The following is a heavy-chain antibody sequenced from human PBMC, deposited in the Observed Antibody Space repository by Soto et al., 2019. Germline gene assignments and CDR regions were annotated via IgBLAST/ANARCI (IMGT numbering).Heavy chain of an antibody. CDR1: GYTFTGYY. D-gene: IGHD2-15*01. CDR3: ARSRYCSGGSCYGDAFDI. J-gene: IGHJ3*02. CDR2: INPNSGGT. Sequence: ASVKVSCKASGYTFTGYYMHWVRQAPRQGLEWMGWINPNSGGTNYAQKFQGWVTMTRDTSISTAYMELSSLRSEDTAVYYCARSRYCSGGSCYGDAFDIWGQGTMVTVSS. V-gene: IGHV1-2*04.